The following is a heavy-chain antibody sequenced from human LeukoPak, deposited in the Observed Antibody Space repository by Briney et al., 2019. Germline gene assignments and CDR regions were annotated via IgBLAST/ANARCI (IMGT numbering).Heavy chain of an antibody. CDR1: GYTFTGYY. CDR3: ARVRGSSHHDAFDI. V-gene: IGHV1-2*02. J-gene: IGHJ3*02. Sequence: ASVKVSCKASGYTFTGYYMHWVRQAPGQGLEWMGWINPNSGGTNYAQKFQGRVTTTRDTSISTAYMELSRLRSDDTAVYYCARVRGSSHHDAFDIWGQGTMVTVSS. CDR2: INPNSGGT. D-gene: IGHD6-13*01.